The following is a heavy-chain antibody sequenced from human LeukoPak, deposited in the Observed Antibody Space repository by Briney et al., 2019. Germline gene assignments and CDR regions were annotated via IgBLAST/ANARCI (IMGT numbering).Heavy chain of an antibody. D-gene: IGHD5-18*01. Sequence: ASVKVSCKASGYTFTSYAMNWVRQAPGQGLEWMGWINTNTGNPTYAQGFTGRFVFSLDTSVSTAYLQISSLKAEDTAVYCCARAEQQWGTAMVPDYWGQGTLVTVSS. V-gene: IGHV7-4-1*02. CDR1: GYTFTSYA. CDR3: ARAEQQWGTAMVPDY. CDR2: INTNTGNP. J-gene: IGHJ4*02.